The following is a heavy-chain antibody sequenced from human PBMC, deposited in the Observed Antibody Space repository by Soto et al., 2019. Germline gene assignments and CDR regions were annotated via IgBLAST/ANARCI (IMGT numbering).Heavy chain of an antibody. J-gene: IGHJ4*02. CDR3: AKGSRGSVVVAATSGY. CDR1: GFTFSSYA. D-gene: IGHD2-15*01. Sequence: EMQLWESGGGLVQPGGSLRLSCAASGFTFSSYAMSWVRQAPGKGLEWVSAVSGSGGSTYSADSVKGRFTISRDNSKNTLYLQMNSLRAEDTAVYYCAKGSRGSVVVAATSGYWGQGTLVTVSS. V-gene: IGHV3-23*01. CDR2: VSGSGGST.